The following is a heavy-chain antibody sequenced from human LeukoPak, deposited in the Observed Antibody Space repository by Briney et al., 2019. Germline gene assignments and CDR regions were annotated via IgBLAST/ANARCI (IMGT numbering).Heavy chain of an antibody. CDR1: GYTFTYCS. D-gene: IGHD1-26*01. J-gene: IGHJ4*02. CDR3: ATDLPFYSGRSWYFDY. CDR2: ITLYNGNT. Sequence: RASVKVSCKASGYTFTYCSLHWLQQAPGQGLERMRWITLYNGNTNYAKKFQGRVTITRDMSLRTAYIELSSLRSEDSAVYYCATDLPFYSGRSWYFDYWGQGTLVTVSS. V-gene: IGHV1-68*03.